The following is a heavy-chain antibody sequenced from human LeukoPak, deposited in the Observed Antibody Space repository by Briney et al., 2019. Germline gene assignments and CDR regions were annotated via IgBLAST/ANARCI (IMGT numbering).Heavy chain of an antibody. CDR1: GFTFSSYT. CDR3: ARTYYYDRSGYYDNWFDP. V-gene: IGHV3-30-3*01. D-gene: IGHD3-22*01. J-gene: IGHJ5*02. Sequence: GWSLRLSCAASGFTFSSYTMHWVRQAPGKGLEWISLFSYDGSNDYYADSVKGRFSTSRDNSRNTLYLQMDSLRAEDTAVYYCARTYYYDRSGYYDNWFDPWGQGTLVTVAS. CDR2: FSYDGSND.